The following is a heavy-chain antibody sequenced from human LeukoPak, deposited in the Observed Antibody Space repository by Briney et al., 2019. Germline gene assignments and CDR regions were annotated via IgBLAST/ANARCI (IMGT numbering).Heavy chain of an antibody. D-gene: IGHD6-19*01. V-gene: IGHV4-59*01. Sequence: PSETLSLTCTVSGGSISSYYWSWIRQPPGKGLEWIGYIYYSGSTNYNPSLKSRVTISVDTSKNQFSLKLSPVTAADTAVYYCARAPSSGWYYFDYWGQGTLVTVSS. CDR2: IYYSGST. CDR3: ARAPSSGWYYFDY. CDR1: GGSISSYY. J-gene: IGHJ4*02.